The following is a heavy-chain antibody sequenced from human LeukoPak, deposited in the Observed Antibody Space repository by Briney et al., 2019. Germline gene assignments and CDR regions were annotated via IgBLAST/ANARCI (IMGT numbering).Heavy chain of an antibody. J-gene: IGHJ4*02. CDR3: ARKLSPRDYYDSSGYYNY. D-gene: IGHD3-22*01. V-gene: IGHV4-39*07. CDR1: GGSISSSSYY. CDR2: IYYSGST. Sequence: PSETLSLTCTVSGGSISSSSYYWGWIRQPPGKGLEWIGSIYYSGSTYYNPSLKSRVTISVDTSKDQFSLKLSSVTAADTAVYYCARKLSPRDYYDSSGYYNYWGQGTLVTVSS.